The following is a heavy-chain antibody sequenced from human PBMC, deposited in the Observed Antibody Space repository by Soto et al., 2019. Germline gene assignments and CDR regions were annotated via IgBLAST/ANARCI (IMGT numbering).Heavy chain of an antibody. V-gene: IGHV1-58*02. CDR1: GFTFTSSA. J-gene: IGHJ3*02. D-gene: IGHD3-9*01. Sequence: SVKLSCKASGFTFTSSAMQWVRQARGQRLEWIGWIVVGSGNTNYAQKFQERVTITRDMSTSTAYMELSSLRSEGMPVYSCAVMLYDILTGHTLALDAFDIWGQGTMVTVSS. CDR2: IVVGSGNT. CDR3: AVMLYDILTGHTLALDAFDI.